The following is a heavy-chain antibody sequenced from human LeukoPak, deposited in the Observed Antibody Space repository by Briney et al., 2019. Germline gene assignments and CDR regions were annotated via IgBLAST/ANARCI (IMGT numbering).Heavy chain of an antibody. CDR2: IKHDGSAQ. Sequence: PGGSLRLSCAASGFIFSTYWMSWVRQAPGKGLEWVAKIKHDGSAQYYVDSVKGRFTISRDNAKNSLYLQMNSLRAEDTAVYYCARDKREAAYDSNGPGGQGTLVTVSS. V-gene: IGHV3-7*01. CDR1: GFIFSTYW. J-gene: IGHJ4*02. D-gene: IGHD3-22*01. CDR3: ARDKREAAYDSNGP.